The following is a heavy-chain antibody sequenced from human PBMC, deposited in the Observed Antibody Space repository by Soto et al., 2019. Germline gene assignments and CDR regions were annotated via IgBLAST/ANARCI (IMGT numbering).Heavy chain of an antibody. V-gene: IGHV3-30*18. CDR2: ISYDGSNK. D-gene: IGHD3-22*01. CDR1: GFTFSTYG. CDR3: AKGLLYYYDSSGYVDY. Sequence: GGSLRLSCAASGFTFSTYGMHWVRQAPGKGLEWVAVISYDGSNKYYADSVKGRFTISRDNSKNTLYLQMNSLRAEDTAVYYCAKGLLYYYDSSGYVDYWGQGTLVTVSS. J-gene: IGHJ4*02.